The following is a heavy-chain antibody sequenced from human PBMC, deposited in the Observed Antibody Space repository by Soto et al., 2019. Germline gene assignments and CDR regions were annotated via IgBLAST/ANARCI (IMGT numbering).Heavy chain of an antibody. V-gene: IGHV4-31*03. CDR3: ARGGTERISSHKFGFDV. CDR1: GGSISNGGYY. Sequence: SETLSLTCTVSGGSISNGGYYWTWIRQLPGKGLEWIGYVYYRGGAYYTPSLQSRVTISLDTSKTQFSMRLKSVTAADTAVYYCARGGTERISSHKFGFDVWGQGTTVTVSS. D-gene: IGHD2-2*01. J-gene: IGHJ6*02. CDR2: VYYRGGA.